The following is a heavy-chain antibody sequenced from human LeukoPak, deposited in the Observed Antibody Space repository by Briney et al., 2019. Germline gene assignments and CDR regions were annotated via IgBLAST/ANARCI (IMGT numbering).Heavy chain of an antibody. Sequence: GGSLRLSCAASAFTFSDYYMGWIRQAPGKGLEWVSYIPFSSSTTYYADSVKGRFTISRDNAKNSLYLQMNSLRADDTAVYYCARGWSSSWPYNLFDPWGQGTLVTVSS. V-gene: IGHV3-11*01. D-gene: IGHD6-13*01. J-gene: IGHJ5*02. CDR1: AFTFSDYY. CDR2: IPFSSSTT. CDR3: ARGWSSSWPYNLFDP.